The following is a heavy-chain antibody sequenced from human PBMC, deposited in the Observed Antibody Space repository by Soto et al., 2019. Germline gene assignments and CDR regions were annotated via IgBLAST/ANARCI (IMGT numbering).Heavy chain of an antibody. CDR2: ISSSSSYI. CDR3: ASFLYDFWSGYLGIYGMDV. CDR1: GFTFSSYS. D-gene: IGHD3-3*01. J-gene: IGHJ6*02. Sequence: PGGSLRLSCAASGFTFSSYSMNWVRQAPGKGLEWVSSISSSSSYIYYADSVKGRFTISRDNAKNSLYLQMNSLRAEDTAVYHCASFLYDFWSGYLGIYGMDVWGQGTTVTVSS. V-gene: IGHV3-21*01.